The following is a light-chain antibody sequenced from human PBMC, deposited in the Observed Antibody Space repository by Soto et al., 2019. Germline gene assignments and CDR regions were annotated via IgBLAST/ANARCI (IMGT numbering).Light chain of an antibody. CDR1: QNINNY. Sequence: DIHMTQAPSSVSASLGHIVNITCQASQNINNYLNWYQQKPGRAPKLLIYDASNLEAGVPSRFRGSGSGTDFTFTISRMKNEDIETYYCQQYDNLLITFGQGTRVEIK. CDR2: DAS. J-gene: IGKJ5*01. V-gene: IGKV1-33*01. CDR3: QQYDNLLIT.